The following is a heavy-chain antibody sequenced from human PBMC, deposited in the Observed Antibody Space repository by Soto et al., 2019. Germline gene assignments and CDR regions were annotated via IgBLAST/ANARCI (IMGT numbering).Heavy chain of an antibody. Sequence: QLQLQESGSGLVKPSQTLSLTCAVSGGSITSGNTYSWSWIRQPPGKGLEWIGSISHTGSTSYNPSRKSRVSMSVDKSKNQFSLKLSSVTAADMAVYYCARAVTPYFGTWFDPWGQGTLVTVSS. V-gene: IGHV4-30-2*01. CDR2: ISHTGST. D-gene: IGHD3-10*01. CDR1: GGSITSGNTYS. CDR3: ARAVTPYFGTWFDP. J-gene: IGHJ5*02.